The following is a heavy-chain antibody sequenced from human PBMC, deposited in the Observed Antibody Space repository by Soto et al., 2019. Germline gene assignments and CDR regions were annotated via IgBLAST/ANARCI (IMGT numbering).Heavy chain of an antibody. D-gene: IGHD2-8*02. J-gene: IGHJ4*01. CDR3: TTDSLFTGVLVRFDF. Sequence: GGSLRLSCAASGFTLGNAWINWVGQAPGKGLEWVGRIRSKTSGGTTDFAAPVKGRFAISRDDSKDMVYLQMNSLRTEDTAVYYCTTDSLFTGVLVRFDFWGHGTLVTVSS. V-gene: IGHV3-15*07. CDR1: GFTLGNAW. CDR2: IRSKTSGGTT.